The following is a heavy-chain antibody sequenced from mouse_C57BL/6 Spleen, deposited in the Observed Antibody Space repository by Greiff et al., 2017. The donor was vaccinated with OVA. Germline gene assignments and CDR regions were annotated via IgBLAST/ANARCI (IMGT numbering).Heavy chain of an antibody. D-gene: IGHD2-4*01. J-gene: IGHJ3*01. Sequence: DVKLVESGGGLVKPGGSLKLSCAASGFTFSDYGMHWVRQAPEKGLEWVAYISSGSSTIYYADTVKGRFTISRDNAKNTLFLQMTSLRSEDTAMYYCARPGDYGWFAYWGQGTLVTVSA. CDR2: ISSGSSTI. V-gene: IGHV5-17*01. CDR3: ARPGDYGWFAY. CDR1: GFTFSDYG.